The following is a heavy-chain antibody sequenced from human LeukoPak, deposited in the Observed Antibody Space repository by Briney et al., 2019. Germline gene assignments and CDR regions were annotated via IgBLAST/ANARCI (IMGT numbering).Heavy chain of an antibody. J-gene: IGHJ4*02. CDR1: GFTFSYYA. CDR3: AGGRQFQLFLHPPRGR. CDR2: ISYDGRDK. V-gene: IGHV3-30*04. D-gene: IGHD2-2*01. Sequence: GGSLTLSCAASGFTFSYYALHWVRQAPGKGREWVAVISYDGRDKSYAYPVKGRFTKSRDSSKTTLYLQMRRPRADHTGVLCCAGGRQFQLFLHPPRGRWGEGTQVTV.